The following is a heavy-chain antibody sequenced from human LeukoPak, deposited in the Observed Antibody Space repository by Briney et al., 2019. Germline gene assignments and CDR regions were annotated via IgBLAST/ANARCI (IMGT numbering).Heavy chain of an antibody. V-gene: IGHV1-69*01. CDR3: ARVVVVTSEDRDYYGMDV. CDR2: IIPIFGTA. CDR1: GGTFSSYA. J-gene: IGHJ6*02. D-gene: IGHD3-22*01. Sequence: GSSVKVSCKASGGTFSSYAISWVRQAPGQGLEWMGGIIPIFGTANYAQKFQGRVTITADESTSTAYMELSSLRSEDTAVYYCARVVVVTSEDRDYYGMDVWGQGTTVTVSS.